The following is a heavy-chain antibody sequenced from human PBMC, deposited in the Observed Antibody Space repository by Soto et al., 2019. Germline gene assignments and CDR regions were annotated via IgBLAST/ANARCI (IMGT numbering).Heavy chain of an antibody. CDR3: ARDDYGIYPY. CDR1: GYTVTDYY. D-gene: IGHD1-26*01. Sequence: ASVKVSCKASGYTVTDYYIHWVRQAPGQGLEWMGWIDPRRGATIYAQKFQVRVTMTRDTSISTAYMDLSRLSSDDTAVYCCARDDYGIYPYWGQGTLVTVSS. J-gene: IGHJ4*02. V-gene: IGHV1-2*02. CDR2: IDPRRGAT.